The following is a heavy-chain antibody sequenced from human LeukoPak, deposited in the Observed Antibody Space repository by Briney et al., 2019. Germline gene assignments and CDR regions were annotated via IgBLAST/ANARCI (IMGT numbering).Heavy chain of an antibody. J-gene: IGHJ5*02. CDR3: ARVTMVRGSPNRFDP. D-gene: IGHD3-10*01. CDR1: GGSISSYY. V-gene: IGHV4-59*01. Sequence: SETLSLTCTVSGGSISSYYWSWIRQPPGKGLEWIGYIYYSGSTNYNPSLKSRVTISVDTSKNQFSLKLSSVTAADTAVYYCARVTMVRGSPNRFDPWGQGHLVTVSS. CDR2: IYYSGST.